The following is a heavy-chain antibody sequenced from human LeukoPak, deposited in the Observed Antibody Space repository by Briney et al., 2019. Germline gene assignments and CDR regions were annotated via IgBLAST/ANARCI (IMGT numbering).Heavy chain of an antibody. D-gene: IGHD6-13*01. V-gene: IGHV1-69*01. CDR2: IIPIFGTA. CDR1: GGTFSSYA. Sequence: ASVQVSCQASGGTFSSYAISWVRPAPGQGLEWMGGIIPIFGTANYAQKFQGRVTITADESTSTAYMELSSLRSEDTAVYYCARAIEQQLVYGMDVWGQGTTVTVSS. J-gene: IGHJ6*02. CDR3: ARAIEQQLVYGMDV.